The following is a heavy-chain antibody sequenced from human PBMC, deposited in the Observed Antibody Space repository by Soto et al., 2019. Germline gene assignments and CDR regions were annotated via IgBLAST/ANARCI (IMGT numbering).Heavy chain of an antibody. V-gene: IGHV4-4*07. D-gene: IGHD3-16*01. CDR3: ARDQGVVITADRWFDP. CDR1: GCSINNFS. CDR2: IFVNGGT. Sequence: SETLSLTCTVSGCSINNFSLNWLRQPAGKGLEWIARIFVNGGTNYSPSFNGRVTMSMDTSTHQFSLRLMSVTATDTAVYFCARDQGVVITADRWFDPWGQGTLVTVSS. J-gene: IGHJ5*02.